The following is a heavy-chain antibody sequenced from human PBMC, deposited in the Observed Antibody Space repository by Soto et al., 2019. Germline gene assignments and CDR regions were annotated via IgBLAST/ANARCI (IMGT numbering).Heavy chain of an antibody. V-gene: IGHV4-31*03. CDR2: IYYSGST. J-gene: IGHJ5*02. CDR3: ARARGGYSYGYIGRDNWFDP. Sequence: PSETLSLTCSVSGGSISSGGYYWSWIRQHPGKGLEWIGYIYYSGSTYYNPSLKSRVTISVDTSKNQFSLKLSSVTAADTAVYYCARARGGYSYGYIGRDNWFDPWGQGTLVTAPQ. D-gene: IGHD5-18*01. CDR1: GGSISSGGYY.